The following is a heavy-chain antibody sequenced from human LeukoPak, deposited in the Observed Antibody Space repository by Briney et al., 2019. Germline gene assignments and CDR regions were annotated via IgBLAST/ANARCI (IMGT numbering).Heavy chain of an antibody. J-gene: IGHJ4*02. CDR3: ARSIAAAGTLDY. CDR2: IIPIFGTA. D-gene: IGHD6-13*01. CDR1: GGTFSSYA. V-gene: IGHV1-69*13. Sequence: SVKVSRKASGGTFSSYAISWVRQAPGQGLGWMGGIIPIFGTANYAQKFQGRVTITADESTSTAYMELSSLRSEDTAVYYCARSIAAAGTLDYWGQGTLVTVSS.